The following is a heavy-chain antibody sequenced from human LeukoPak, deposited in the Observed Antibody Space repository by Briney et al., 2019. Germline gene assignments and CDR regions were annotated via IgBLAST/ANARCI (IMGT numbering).Heavy chain of an antibody. Sequence: PSETLSLTCAVYGGSFSGYYWSWIRRPPGKGLEWIGEINHSGSTNYNPSLKSRVTISVDTSKNQFSLKLSSVTAADTAVYYCARVVVPAAVTASNWFDPWGQGTLVTVSS. D-gene: IGHD2-2*01. CDR2: INHSGST. V-gene: IGHV4-34*01. CDR3: ARVVVPAAVTASNWFDP. J-gene: IGHJ5*02. CDR1: GGSFSGYY.